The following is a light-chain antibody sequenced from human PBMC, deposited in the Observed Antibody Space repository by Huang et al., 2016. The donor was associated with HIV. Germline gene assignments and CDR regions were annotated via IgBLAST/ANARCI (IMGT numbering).Light chain of an antibody. CDR2: GAS. J-gene: IGKJ1*01. CDR1: QSVSSN. Sequence: MVMTQSPATLSVSPGERATLPGRASQSVSSNLAWYQQKPGQAPRLLIYGASTRATGIPARFSGSGSGTEFALTISSLQSEDFAVYYCHQYNNWPPWTFGQGTKVEIK. CDR3: HQYNNWPPWT. V-gene: IGKV3-15*01.